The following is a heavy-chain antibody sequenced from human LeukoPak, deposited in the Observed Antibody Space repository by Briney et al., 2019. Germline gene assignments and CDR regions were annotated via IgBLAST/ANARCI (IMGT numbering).Heavy chain of an antibody. Sequence: GESLKISCKASGYSFTSYYIGWVRQMPGKGLEWMGVIYPGDSDTRYSPSFQGQVTISADKSITTAYLQWSSLKASDTAMYYCARDSSGYYYFDYWGQGTLVTVSS. J-gene: IGHJ4*02. V-gene: IGHV5-51*01. CDR1: GYSFTSYY. D-gene: IGHD3-22*01. CDR3: ARDSSGYYYFDY. CDR2: IYPGDSDT.